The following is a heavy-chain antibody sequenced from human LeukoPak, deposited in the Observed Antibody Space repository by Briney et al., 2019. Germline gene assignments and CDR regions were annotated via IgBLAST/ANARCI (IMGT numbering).Heavy chain of an antibody. CDR2: IYTSGST. J-gene: IGHJ4*02. V-gene: IGHV4-61*02. CDR3: ARNIPARPQDY. CDR1: GGSISSGNYY. Sequence: SQTLSLTCTVSGGSISSGNYYWSWIRQPAGKGLEWIGRIYTSGSTNYNPSLKSRVTISVDTSKNQFTLKLSSVTAADTAVYYCARNIPARPQDYWGQGTLVTVSS. D-gene: IGHD6-6*01.